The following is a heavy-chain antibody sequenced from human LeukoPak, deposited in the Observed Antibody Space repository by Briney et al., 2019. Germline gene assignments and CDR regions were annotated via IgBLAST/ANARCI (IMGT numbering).Heavy chain of an antibody. J-gene: IGHJ4*02. CDR2: IIPIFGTA. D-gene: IGHD3-3*01. Sequence: ASVKVSCKASGYTFTSYGISWVRQAPGQGLEWMGGIIPIFGTANYAQKFQGRVTITTDESTSTAYMELSSLRSEDTAVYYCARDSLGKRSDFDYWGQGTLVTVSS. CDR1: GYTFTSYG. CDR3: ARDSLGKRSDFDY. V-gene: IGHV1-69*05.